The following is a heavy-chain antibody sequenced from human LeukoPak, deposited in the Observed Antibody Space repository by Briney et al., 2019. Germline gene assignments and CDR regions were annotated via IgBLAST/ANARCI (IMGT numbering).Heavy chain of an antibody. Sequence: PSETLSLTCTVSGGSISSYYWSWIRQPPGKGLEWIGDIYYSGSTNYNPSLKSRVTISVDTSKNQFSLKLSSVTAADTAVYYCARHSFTYYYDSSGYRRDGYYFDYWGQGTLVTASS. V-gene: IGHV4-59*08. D-gene: IGHD3-22*01. CDR2: IYYSGST. CDR3: ARHSFTYYYDSSGYRRDGYYFDY. CDR1: GGSISSYY. J-gene: IGHJ4*02.